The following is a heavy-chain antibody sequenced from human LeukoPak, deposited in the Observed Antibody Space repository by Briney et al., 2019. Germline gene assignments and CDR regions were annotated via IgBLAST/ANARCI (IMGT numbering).Heavy chain of an antibody. Sequence: GGSLRLSCAASGFTFDDYAMHWVRQAPGKGLEWVSGISWNSGSIGYADSVKGRFTISRDNAKNSLYLQMNSLRAEDTAVYYCAELYGSGSYSGYWGQGTLVTVSS. V-gene: IGHV3-9*01. CDR1: GFTFDDYA. J-gene: IGHJ4*02. CDR2: ISWNSGSI. D-gene: IGHD3-10*01. CDR3: AELYGSGSYSGY.